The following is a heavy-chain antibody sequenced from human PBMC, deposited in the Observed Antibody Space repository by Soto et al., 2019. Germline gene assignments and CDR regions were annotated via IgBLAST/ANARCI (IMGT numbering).Heavy chain of an antibody. Sequence: SETLSLTCTVSGASVSSGNYYWSWIRQPPGKGLEWIGHIFHSGSTKYNPSLKGRVTISVDTSKNQFSLKLSSVTAADTAVYYCARGEDSSGYYPFDYWGQGTLVTV. D-gene: IGHD3-22*01. CDR2: IFHSGST. CDR1: GASVSSGNYY. V-gene: IGHV4-61*01. J-gene: IGHJ4*02. CDR3: ARGEDSSGYYPFDY.